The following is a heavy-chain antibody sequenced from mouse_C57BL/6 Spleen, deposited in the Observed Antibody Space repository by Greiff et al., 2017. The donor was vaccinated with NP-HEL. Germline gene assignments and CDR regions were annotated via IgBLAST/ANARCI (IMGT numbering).Heavy chain of an antibody. CDR1: GYAFSSYW. CDR3: ARSTNWDFAY. J-gene: IGHJ3*01. Sequence: QVQLKESGAELVKPGASVKISCKASGYAFSSYWMNWVKQRPGKGLEWIGQIYPGDGDTNYNGKFKGKATLTADKSSSTAYMQLSSLTSEDSAVYFCARSTNWDFAYWGQGTLVTVSA. CDR2: IYPGDGDT. V-gene: IGHV1-80*01. D-gene: IGHD4-1*01.